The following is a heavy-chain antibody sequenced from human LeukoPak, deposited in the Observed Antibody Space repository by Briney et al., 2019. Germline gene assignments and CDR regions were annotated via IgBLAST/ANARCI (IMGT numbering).Heavy chain of an antibody. CDR3: ARLAKWELQLEAQPGDC. V-gene: IGHV1-2*02. CDR2: INPNSGCT. CDR1: GFIFTDYY. Sequence: GASVKVSCTASGFIFTDYYMHWVRQAPGQGLEWMVWINPNSGCTNYAQKFKGRVTLTRDTSISTAYMDLSRLRSDDTALYYCARLAKWELQLEAQPGDCWGQGTLVTVSS. J-gene: IGHJ4*02. D-gene: IGHD1-26*01.